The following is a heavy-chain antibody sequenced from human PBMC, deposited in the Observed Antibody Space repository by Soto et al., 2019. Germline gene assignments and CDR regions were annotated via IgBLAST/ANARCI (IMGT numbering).Heavy chain of an antibody. V-gene: IGHV4-34*01. J-gene: IGHJ4*02. CDR3: ARVTVVAGKIDY. Sequence: SETLSLTCAVYGGSFSGYYWSWIRQPPGKGLEWIGEINHSGSTNYNPSLKSRVTISVDTSKNQFSLKLSSVTAADTAVYYCARVTVVAGKIDYWGQGTLVTVSS. D-gene: IGHD2-15*01. CDR1: GGSFSGYY. CDR2: INHSGST.